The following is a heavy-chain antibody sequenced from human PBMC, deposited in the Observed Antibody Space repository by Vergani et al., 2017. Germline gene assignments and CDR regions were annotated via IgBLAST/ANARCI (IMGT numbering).Heavy chain of an antibody. Sequence: EVQLVESGGGLVQPGGSLRLSCAASGFTFSSYEMNWVRQAPGKGLEWVSYISSSGSTIYYADSVKGRFTISRDNAKNSLYLQMNSLRAEDTAVYYCARGSITIVGVVIIGDAFDIWGQGTMVTVSS. CDR2: ISSSGSTI. CDR3: ARGSITIVGVVIIGDAFDI. J-gene: IGHJ3*02. D-gene: IGHD3-3*01. CDR1: GFTFSSYE. V-gene: IGHV3-48*03.